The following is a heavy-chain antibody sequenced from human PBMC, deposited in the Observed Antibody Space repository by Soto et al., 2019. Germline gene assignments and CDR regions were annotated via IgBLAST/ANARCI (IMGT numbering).Heavy chain of an antibody. CDR1: GGTFSRYT. CDR3: ARATEDYYMDV. CDR2: IIPILGIA. V-gene: IGHV1-69*02. Sequence: QVQLVQSGAEVKKPGSSVKVSCKASGGTFSRYTISWVRQAPVQGVEWMGRIIPILGIANYAQKFQGRVTITADKSTSTAYMELSSLRSEDTAVYYCARATEDYYMDVWGKGPTVTVSS. J-gene: IGHJ6*03.